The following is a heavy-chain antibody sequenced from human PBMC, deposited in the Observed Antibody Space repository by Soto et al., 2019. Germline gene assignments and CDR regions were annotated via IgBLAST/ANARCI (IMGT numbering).Heavy chain of an antibody. V-gene: IGHV4-59*08. CDR1: GGSISSYY. Sequence: QVQLQESGPGLVKPSETLSLTCTVSGGSISSYYWSWIRLPPGKGLEWIGYIYYSGSTNYNPSLKSRVTISVDTSKNQFSLKLSSVTAADTAVYYCAIRYGSCFDYWGQGTLVTVSS. D-gene: IGHD5-18*01. CDR3: AIRYGSCFDY. CDR2: IYYSGST. J-gene: IGHJ4*02.